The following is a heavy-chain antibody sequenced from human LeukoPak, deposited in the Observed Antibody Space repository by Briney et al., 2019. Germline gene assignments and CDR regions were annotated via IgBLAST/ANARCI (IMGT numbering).Heavy chain of an antibody. CDR1: GGTFSGYA. J-gene: IGHJ6*02. D-gene: IGHD6-19*01. CDR2: IIPIFGTA. CDR3: ARAEPGYSSGWYYYYYGMDV. Sequence: SVKVSCKASGGTFSGYAISWVRQAPGQGLEWMGGIIPIFGTANYAQKFQGRVTITADESTSTAYMELSSLRSEDTAVYYCARAEPGYSSGWYYYYYGMDVWGQGTTVTVSS. V-gene: IGHV1-69*13.